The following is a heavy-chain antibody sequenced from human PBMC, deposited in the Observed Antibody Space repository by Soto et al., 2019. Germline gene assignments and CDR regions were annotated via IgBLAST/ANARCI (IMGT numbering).Heavy chain of an antibody. CDR1: GFTFNSYA. D-gene: IGHD6-13*01. J-gene: IGHJ4*02. CDR3: AKHGASSESSSWSY. Sequence: GGSLRLSCAASGFTFNSYAMSWVRLTPGKGLEWVSTISGSGITTYYADSVKARFTISRDNSKNTLFLQMNSLRAEDTAIYYYAKHGASSESSSWSYWGQGTLVTVSS. V-gene: IGHV3-23*01. CDR2: ISGSGITT.